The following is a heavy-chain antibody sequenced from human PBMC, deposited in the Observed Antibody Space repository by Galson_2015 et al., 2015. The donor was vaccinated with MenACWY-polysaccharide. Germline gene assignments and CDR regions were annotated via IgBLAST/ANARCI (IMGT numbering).Heavy chain of an antibody. CDR3: ARNDNGMDV. CDR1: GFTFSSYA. V-gene: IGHV3-7*03. CDR2: KKQHGSGE. D-gene: IGHD3-22*01. Sequence: SLRLSCAASGFTFSSYAMTWVRQAPGKGLEWVANKKQHGSGEDYLDSVKGRFTMSRDDAKNSLYLQMNSLRAEDTAVYYCARNDNGMDVWGQGTTVTVSS. J-gene: IGHJ6*02.